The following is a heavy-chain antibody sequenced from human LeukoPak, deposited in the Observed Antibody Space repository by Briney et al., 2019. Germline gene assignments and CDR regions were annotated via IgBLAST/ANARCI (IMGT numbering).Heavy chain of an antibody. Sequence: SETLSLTCTVSGGSISSSSYYWGWIRQPPGKELEWIGSIYYSGSTYYNPSLKSRVTISVDTSKNQFSLKLSSVTAADTAVYYCARGSSGWYEGYYYYYYMDVWGKGTTVTVSS. D-gene: IGHD6-19*01. J-gene: IGHJ6*03. CDR3: ARGSSGWYEGYYYYYYMDV. CDR1: GGSISSSSYY. CDR2: IYYSGST. V-gene: IGHV4-39*07.